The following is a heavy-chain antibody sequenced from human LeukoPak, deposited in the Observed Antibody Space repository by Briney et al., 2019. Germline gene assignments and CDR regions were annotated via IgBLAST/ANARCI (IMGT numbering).Heavy chain of an antibody. CDR3: ARDFHNTYYDFWSGVPYYGMDV. V-gene: IGHV3-11*01. J-gene: IGHJ6*02. CDR2: ISSSGSTI. Sequence: TGGSLRLSCAASGFTFSDYYMSWIRQAPGKGLEWVSYISSSGSTIYYADSVKGRFTISRDNAKNSLYLQMNSLRAEDTAVYYCARDFHNTYYDFWSGVPYYGMDVWGQGTTVTVAS. CDR1: GFTFSDYY. D-gene: IGHD3-3*01.